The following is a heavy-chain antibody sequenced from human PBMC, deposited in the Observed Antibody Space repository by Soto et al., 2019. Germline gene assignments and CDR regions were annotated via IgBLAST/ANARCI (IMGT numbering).Heavy chain of an antibody. J-gene: IGHJ5*02. CDR3: ARVRPRRITIFGVAPFGWFDP. V-gene: IGHV1-3*01. Sequence: ASVKVSCKASGYTFTSYAMHWVRQAPGQRLEWMGWINAGNGNTKYSQKCQGRVTITRDTSASTAYMELSSLRSEDTAVYYCARVRPRRITIFGVAPFGWFDPWGQGTLVTVSS. D-gene: IGHD3-3*01. CDR1: GYTFTSYA. CDR2: INAGNGNT.